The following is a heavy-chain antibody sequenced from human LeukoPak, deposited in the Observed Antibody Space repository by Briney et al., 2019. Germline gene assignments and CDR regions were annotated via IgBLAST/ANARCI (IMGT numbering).Heavy chain of an antibody. V-gene: IGHV3-49*03. D-gene: IGHD3-9*01. CDR1: GFTFGDYA. J-gene: IGHJ4*02. Sequence: GGSLRPSCTASGFTFGDYAMSWFRQAPGKGLEWVGFIRSKAYGGTTEYAASVKGRFTISRDDSKSIAYLQMNSLKTEDTAVYYCTRAFLAYRYDILTGYSDYWGQGTLVTVSS. CDR2: IRSKAYGGTT. CDR3: TRAFLAYRYDILTGYSDY.